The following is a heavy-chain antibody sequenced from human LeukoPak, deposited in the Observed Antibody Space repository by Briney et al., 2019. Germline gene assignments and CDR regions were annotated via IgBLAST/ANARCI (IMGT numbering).Heavy chain of an antibody. CDR2: FDPEDGET. CDR1: GYTLTELS. CDR3: ATDYPHFTMVRGVINY. V-gene: IGHV1-24*01. J-gene: IGHJ4*02. Sequence: ASVKVSCKVSGYTLTELSMHWVRQAPGKGLEWMGGFDPEDGETIYAQKFQGRVTMTEDTSTDTAYMELSSLRSEETAVYYCATDYPHFTMVRGVINYWGQGTLVTVSS. D-gene: IGHD3-10*01.